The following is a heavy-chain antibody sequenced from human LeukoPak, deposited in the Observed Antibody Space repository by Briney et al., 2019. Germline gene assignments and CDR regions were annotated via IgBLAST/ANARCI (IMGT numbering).Heavy chain of an antibody. D-gene: IGHD5-24*01. Sequence: GASVTVSCKASGYTFTGYYMHWVRQAPGQGLEWMGGIIPIFGTANYAQKFQGRVTITADESTSTAYMELSSLRSEDTAVYYCARGRDGYNLSMDVWGQGTTVTVSS. V-gene: IGHV1-69*13. CDR3: ARGRDGYNLSMDV. CDR2: IIPIFGTA. J-gene: IGHJ6*02. CDR1: GYTFTGYY.